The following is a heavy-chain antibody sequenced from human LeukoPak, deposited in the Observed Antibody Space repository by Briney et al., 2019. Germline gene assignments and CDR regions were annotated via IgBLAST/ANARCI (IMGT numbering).Heavy chain of an antibody. V-gene: IGHV4-4*02. Sequence: SGTLSLTCGVSGGSISGTNWWSWVRQPPGQGLEWIGQISLAGQTNYNPSLNGRVTMSLDKSSNQLSLHLTSVTAADTATYFCSRESGPFCPFGYWGQGTLVIVSS. CDR2: ISLAGQT. D-gene: IGHD1-26*01. CDR1: GGSISGTNW. CDR3: SRESGPFCPFGY. J-gene: IGHJ4*02.